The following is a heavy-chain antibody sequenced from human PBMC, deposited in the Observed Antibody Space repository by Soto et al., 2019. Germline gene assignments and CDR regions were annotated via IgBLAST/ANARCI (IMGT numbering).Heavy chain of an antibody. CDR3: AKDQPETYYYDSSGYY. Sequence: EVQLLESGGGLVQPGGSLRLSCAASGFTFSSYAMSWVRQAPGKGLEWVSAISGSGGSSYYADSVKGRFTISRDNSKNTLYLQMNSLRAEDTAVYYCAKDQPETYYYDSSGYYWGQGTLVTVSS. CDR1: GFTFSSYA. V-gene: IGHV3-23*01. CDR2: ISGSGGSS. D-gene: IGHD3-22*01. J-gene: IGHJ4*02.